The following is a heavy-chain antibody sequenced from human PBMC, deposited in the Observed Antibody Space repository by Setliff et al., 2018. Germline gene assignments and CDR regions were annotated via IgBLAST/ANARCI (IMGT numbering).Heavy chain of an antibody. D-gene: IGHD3-10*01. CDR3: ARDGDYFGSGNRFDP. J-gene: IGHJ5*02. V-gene: IGHV4-34*01. CDR1: GGSFSDYY. Sequence: PSETLSLTCAVYGGSFSDYYWSWIRQPPGKGLEWIGEINHSGSTNYNPSLKSRVTISIDTSKNQFSLKVDSVTAADTAMYYCARDGDYFGSGNRFDPWGQGTLVTVSS. CDR2: INHSGST.